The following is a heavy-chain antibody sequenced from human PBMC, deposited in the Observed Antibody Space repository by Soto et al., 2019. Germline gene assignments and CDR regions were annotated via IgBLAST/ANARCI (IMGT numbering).Heavy chain of an antibody. V-gene: IGHV4-30-2*01. Sequence: SETLSLTCAVFGGAIYSGVYSWSWLRQPPGKGLEWIGYIYHSGSTYYNPSLKSRVTISVDTSKNQFSLKLSSVSAADTAVYYCASKRGNYLDYWGRGALVTVSS. CDR3: ASKRGNYLDY. CDR1: GGAIYSGVYS. D-gene: IGHD3-16*01. J-gene: IGHJ4*02. CDR2: IYHSGST.